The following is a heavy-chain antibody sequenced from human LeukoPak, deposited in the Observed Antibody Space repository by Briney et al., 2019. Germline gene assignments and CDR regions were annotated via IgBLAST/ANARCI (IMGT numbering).Heavy chain of an antibody. Sequence: GGTLRLSCAASGFTFSSYGMHWVRQAPGKGLEWVAVIWYDGSNKYYADSVKGRFTISRDNSKNSLYPQMNSLRAEDTAVYYCAREESGVFDYWGQGTLVSVRS. CDR1: GFTFSSYG. CDR3: AREESGVFDY. V-gene: IGHV3-33*01. D-gene: IGHD6-25*01. CDR2: IWYDGSNK. J-gene: IGHJ4*02.